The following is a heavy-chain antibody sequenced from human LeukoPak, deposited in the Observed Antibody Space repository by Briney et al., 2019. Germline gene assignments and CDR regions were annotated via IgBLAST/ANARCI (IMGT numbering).Heavy chain of an antibody. CDR2: IYTSGST. CDR3: ARFSGSYRAYYYYYMDV. V-gene: IGHV4-61*02. CDR1: GGSISSGTYY. J-gene: IGHJ6*03. D-gene: IGHD1-26*01. Sequence: PSETLSLTCTVSGGSISSGTYYWSWIRQPAGKGLEWIGRIYTSGSTNYNPSLKSGVTISVDTSKNQFSLKLSSVTAADTAVYYCARFSGSYRAYYYYYMDVWGKGTTVTVSS.